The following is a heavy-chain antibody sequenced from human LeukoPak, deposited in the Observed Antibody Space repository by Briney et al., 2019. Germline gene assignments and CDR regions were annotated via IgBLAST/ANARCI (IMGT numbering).Heavy chain of an antibody. V-gene: IGHV3-48*03. J-gene: IGHJ4*02. CDR2: ISSSGSTI. D-gene: IGHD3-22*01. Sequence: PGGSLRLSCAASGFTFSSYEMNWVRQAPGKGLEWVSYISSSGSTIYYADSVKGRFTISRDNAKNSLYLQMNSLRAEDTAVYYCAKDWYYHDSSGYFWDYWGQGTLVTVSS. CDR3: AKDWYYHDSSGYFWDY. CDR1: GFTFSSYE.